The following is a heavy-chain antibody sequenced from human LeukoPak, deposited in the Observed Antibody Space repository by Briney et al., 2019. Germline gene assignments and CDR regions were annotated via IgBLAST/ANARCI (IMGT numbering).Heavy chain of an antibody. D-gene: IGHD3-10*01. Sequence: PGGSLRLSCAASGFTVSSNYMSWVRQAPGKGLEWVSVIYSGGSTYYADSVKGRFTISRDNSKNTLYLQVNSLRAEDTAVHYCARDSHYYGSGSYANLLFNYWGQGTLVTVSS. CDR2: IYSGGST. CDR1: GFTVSSNY. J-gene: IGHJ4*02. CDR3: ARDSHYYGSGSYANLLFNY. V-gene: IGHV3-66*01.